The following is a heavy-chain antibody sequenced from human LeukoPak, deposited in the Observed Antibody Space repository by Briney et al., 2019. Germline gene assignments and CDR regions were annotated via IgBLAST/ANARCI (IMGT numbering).Heavy chain of an antibody. J-gene: IGHJ5*02. CDR2: INHSGST. V-gene: IGHV4-34*01. CDR1: GGSFSGYY. CDR3: ARVETADGGRFLEWLYNWFDP. D-gene: IGHD3-3*01. Sequence: SETLSLTCAVYGGSFSGYYWSWIRQPLGKGLEWIGEINHSGSTNYNPSLKSRVTISVDTSKNQFSLKLSSVTAADTAVYYCARVETADGGRFLEWLYNWFDPWGQGTLVTVSS.